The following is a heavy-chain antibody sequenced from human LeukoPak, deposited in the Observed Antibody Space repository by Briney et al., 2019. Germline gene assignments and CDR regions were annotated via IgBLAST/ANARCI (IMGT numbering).Heavy chain of an antibody. V-gene: IGHV3-9*01. J-gene: IGHJ4*02. D-gene: IGHD2-2*01. CDR1: GFTFDDYA. Sequence: PGRSLRLSCAASGFTFDDYAMHWVRQAPGKGLEWVSGISWNSGSIGYADSVKGRFTISRDNAKNSLYLQMNSLRAEDTALYYCAKAGLVPAAMKGGEYFDYWGQGTLVTVSS. CDR3: AKAGLVPAAMKGGEYFDY. CDR2: ISWNSGSI.